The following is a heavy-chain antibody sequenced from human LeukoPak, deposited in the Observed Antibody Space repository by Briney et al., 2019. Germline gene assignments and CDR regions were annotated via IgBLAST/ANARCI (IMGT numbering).Heavy chain of an antibody. CDR1: GFTFSDYA. CDR2: LSYGGTNK. J-gene: IGHJ3*01. D-gene: IGHD3-3*01. Sequence: GGSLRLSCAAAGFTFSDYAMHWVRQAPGKGLEWVAVLSYGGTNKYYADSVKGRFTISRDNSKNTMFLQMNSLRAEDTAVYHCARDRSGYANDAFDFWGQGTMVTVSS. V-gene: IGHV3-30-3*01. CDR3: ARDRSGYANDAFDF.